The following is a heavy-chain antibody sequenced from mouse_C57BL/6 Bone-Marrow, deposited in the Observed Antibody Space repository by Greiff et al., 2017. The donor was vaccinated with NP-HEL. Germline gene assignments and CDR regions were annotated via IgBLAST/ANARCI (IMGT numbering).Heavy chain of an antibody. CDR3: ARQAPMVTTRDY. CDR1: EYEFPSHD. CDR2: INSDGGST. J-gene: IGHJ2*01. D-gene: IGHD2-3*01. V-gene: IGHV5-2*01. Sequence: VQLQQSGGGLVQPGESLKLSCESNEYEFPSHDMSWVRKTPEKRLELVAAINSDGGSTYYPDTMERRFIISRDNTKKTLYLQMSSLRSEDTALYYCARQAPMVTTRDYWGQGTTLTVSS.